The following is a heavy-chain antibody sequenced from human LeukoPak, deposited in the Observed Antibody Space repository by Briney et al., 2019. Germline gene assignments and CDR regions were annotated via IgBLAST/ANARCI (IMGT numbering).Heavy chain of an antibody. CDR2: INWNSGST. CDR1: GFTFDDYG. Sequence: GGSLGLSCAASGFTFDDYGMSWVRQAPGKGLEWVSGINWNSGSTGYADSVKGRFTISRDNAKNSLYLQMNSLRAEDTALYYCARDKDGSGSYYMSGFDYWGQGTLVTVSS. V-gene: IGHV3-20*04. D-gene: IGHD3-10*01. CDR3: ARDKDGSGSYYMSGFDY. J-gene: IGHJ4*02.